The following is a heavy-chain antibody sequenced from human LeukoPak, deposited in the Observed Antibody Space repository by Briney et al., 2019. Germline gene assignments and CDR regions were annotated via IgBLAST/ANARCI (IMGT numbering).Heavy chain of an antibody. CDR3: ARDPMGGWPYAFDI. D-gene: IGHD3-16*01. CDR2: IKQDGTEK. CDR1: GSTFSDYY. Sequence: GGSLRLSCAASGSTFSDYYMSWIRQAPGKGLEWVANIKQDGTEKYYVDSVKGRFTISRDNAKNSLYLQMNSLRAEDTAVYYCARDPMGGWPYAFDIWGQGTMVTVSS. J-gene: IGHJ3*02. V-gene: IGHV3-7*01.